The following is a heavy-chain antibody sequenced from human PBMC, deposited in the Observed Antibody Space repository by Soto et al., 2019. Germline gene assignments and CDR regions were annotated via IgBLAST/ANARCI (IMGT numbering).Heavy chain of an antibody. J-gene: IGHJ3*02. Sequence: SETLSLTCTVSGGSISSYYWSWIRQPPGKGLEWIGYIYYSGSTNYNPSLKSRVTISVDTSKNQFSLKLSSVTAADTAVYYCARADEGWDAVDIWGQGTMVTVSS. CDR3: ARADEGWDAVDI. CDR2: IYYSGST. D-gene: IGHD2-15*01. V-gene: IGHV4-59*01. CDR1: GGSISSYY.